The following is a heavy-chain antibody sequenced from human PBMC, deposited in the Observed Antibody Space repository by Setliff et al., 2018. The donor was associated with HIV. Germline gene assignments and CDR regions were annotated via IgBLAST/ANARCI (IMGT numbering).Heavy chain of an antibody. CDR3: ATRAYDSRGYLRSRVSGAAFDI. J-gene: IGHJ3*02. CDR2: FDPQYDKT. D-gene: IGHD3-22*01. V-gene: IGHV1-24*01. CDR1: GYTLTELS. Sequence: GASVKVSCKVSGYTLTELSIHWVRQAPGKGLEWMGGFDPQYDKTFYAQKFQGRVTMSEDTSTDTAYMELSSLRSEDTAVHYCATRAYDSRGYLRSRVSGAAFDIWGQGTMVTVSS.